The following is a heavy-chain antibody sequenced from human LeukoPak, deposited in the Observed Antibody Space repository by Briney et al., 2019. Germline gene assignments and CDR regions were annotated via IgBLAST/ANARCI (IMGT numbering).Heavy chain of an antibody. CDR2: ISYDGNNE. CDR1: GFTFSLYA. Sequence: PGRSLRLSCAASGFTFSLYAMHRVRQAPGRGLEWVTFISYDGNNENYADSVKGRFTISRDNSKNTLYLQMNSLRTDDTAVYYCARPHSTRRSFYYALGYWGQGSLVTVSS. J-gene: IGHJ4*02. CDR3: ARPHSTRRSFYYALGY. D-gene: IGHD3-22*01. V-gene: IGHV3-30*04.